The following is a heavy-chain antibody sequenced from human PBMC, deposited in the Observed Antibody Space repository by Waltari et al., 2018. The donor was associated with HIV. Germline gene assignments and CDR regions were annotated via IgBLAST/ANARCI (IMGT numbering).Heavy chain of an antibody. V-gene: IGHV4-59*08. D-gene: IGHD3-22*01. CDR2: IYYSGST. CDR3: ARHIYDSSGYYYLTNWFDP. Sequence: QVQLQESGPGLVKPSETLSLTCTVSGGSISSYYWSWIRQPPGKGLEWIGYIYYSGSTNYNPSLKSRVTISVDTSKNQFSLKLSSVTAADTAVYYCARHIYDSSGYYYLTNWFDPWGQGTLVTVSS. CDR1: GGSISSYY. J-gene: IGHJ5*02.